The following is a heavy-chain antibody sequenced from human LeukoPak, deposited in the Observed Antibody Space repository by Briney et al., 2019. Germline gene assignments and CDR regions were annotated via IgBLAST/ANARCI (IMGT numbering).Heavy chain of an antibody. CDR3: VRAGGSSWSDF. V-gene: IGHV3-7*01. J-gene: IGHJ4*02. CDR2: VNQDGSEN. CDR1: GFTFSSYW. D-gene: IGHD6-13*01. Sequence: GGSLRLSCAASGFTFSSYWMSWVRQSPGKGLEWVANVNQDGSENHYVDSVKGRFTISRDNAKNSVFVQMNGLRVEDTAVYYCVRAGGSSWSDFWGQGTLVTVSS.